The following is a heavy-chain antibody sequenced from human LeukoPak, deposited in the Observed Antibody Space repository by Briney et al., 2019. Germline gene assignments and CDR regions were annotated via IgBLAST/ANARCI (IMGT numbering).Heavy chain of an antibody. J-gene: IGHJ3*02. CDR2: IYSGGST. Sequence: GGSLRLSCAASGFTVSSNYMSWVRQAPGKGLEWVSVIYSGGSTYYADSVKGRFTISRDNSKNTLYLQMNSLRAEDTAVYYCAKSWFGELLADAFDIWGQGTMVTVSS. D-gene: IGHD3-10*01. V-gene: IGHV3-53*01. CDR3: AKSWFGELLADAFDI. CDR1: GFTVSSNY.